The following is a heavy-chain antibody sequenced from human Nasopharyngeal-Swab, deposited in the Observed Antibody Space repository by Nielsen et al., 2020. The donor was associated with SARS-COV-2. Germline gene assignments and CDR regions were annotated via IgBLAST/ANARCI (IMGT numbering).Heavy chain of an antibody. Sequence: SCAASGFTFSSYGMHWVRQAPGKGLEWVAVISYDGSNKYYADSVKGRFTISRDNSKNTLYLQMNSLRAEDTAVYYCAKDMGIADDSFDYWGQGTLVTVSS. CDR1: GFTFSSYG. CDR3: AKDMGIADDSFDY. V-gene: IGHV3-30*18. CDR2: ISYDGSNK. D-gene: IGHD6-13*01. J-gene: IGHJ4*02.